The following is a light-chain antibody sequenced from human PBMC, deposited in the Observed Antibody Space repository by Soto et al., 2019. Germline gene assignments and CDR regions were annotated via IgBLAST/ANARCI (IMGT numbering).Light chain of an antibody. CDR3: SSYTTGGSYV. V-gene: IGLV2-14*01. CDR1: SRDVGGYNS. Sequence: QSVLTQPASVSGSPGLSIAISCTGTSRDVGGYNSVSWYQQQPGKVPKLIIYDVSSRPSGVSNRFSGSKSGNTASLTISGLQAEDEGDYYCSSYTTGGSYVFGTGTKLTVL. J-gene: IGLJ1*01. CDR2: DVS.